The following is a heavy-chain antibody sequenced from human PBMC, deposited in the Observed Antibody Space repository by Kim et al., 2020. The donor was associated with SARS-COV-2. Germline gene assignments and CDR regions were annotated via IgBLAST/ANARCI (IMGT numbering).Heavy chain of an antibody. CDR3: VKALSSGPF. CDR2: VSGSGDNT. Sequence: GGSLRLSCAASGFIFPSFGMNSVRQAPGKGLQWVSGVSGSGDNTYYADSVKGRFIISRDNSRNSLYLQMNSLRDEDTAVYYCVKALSSGPFWGQGTLVTV. V-gene: IGHV3-23*01. J-gene: IGHJ4*02. D-gene: IGHD3-10*01. CDR1: GFIFPSFG.